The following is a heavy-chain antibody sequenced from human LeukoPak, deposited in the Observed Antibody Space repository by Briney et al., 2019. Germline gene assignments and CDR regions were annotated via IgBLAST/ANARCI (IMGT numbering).Heavy chain of an antibody. J-gene: IGHJ6*02. Sequence: SETLSLTCTVSGGSISSYYWSWIRQPPGKGLEWIGYIYYSGSTNYNPSLKSRVTISVDTSKNQFSLKLSSVTAADTAVYYCARGRIGGMDVWGQGTTVTVSS. CDR2: IYYSGST. V-gene: IGHV4-59*01. CDR1: GGSISSYY. D-gene: IGHD1-14*01. CDR3: ARGRIGGMDV.